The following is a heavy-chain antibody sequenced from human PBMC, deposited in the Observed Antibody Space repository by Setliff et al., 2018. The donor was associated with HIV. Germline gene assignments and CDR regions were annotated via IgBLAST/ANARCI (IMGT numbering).Heavy chain of an antibody. D-gene: IGHD3-3*01. CDR1: GYSLTDFY. J-gene: IGHJ4*02. CDR2: ITPNSGGT. Sequence: ASVKVSYKASGYSLTDFYIHWVRQAPGQGLEWMGWITPNSGGTEYAGKFQGRVTLTRDTSINTAYMEVTRLTSDDTAVYYCAGVSSQFSEWRKDYFEYWGRGSLVTVSS. V-gene: IGHV1-2*02. CDR3: AGVSSQFSEWRKDYFEY.